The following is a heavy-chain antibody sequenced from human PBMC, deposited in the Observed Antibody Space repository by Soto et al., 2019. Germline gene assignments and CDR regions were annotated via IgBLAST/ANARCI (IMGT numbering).Heavy chain of an antibody. V-gene: IGHV3-23*01. D-gene: IGHD3-9*01. Sequence: EVQLLESGGGLVQPGGSLRLSCAASGFTCSSYAMSWVRQAPGKGLEWVSVISGSGRSTYYADSVKGRFTISRDNSKNTLHLQMNSLRAEDTAVYYCAKDVEVFDWLLFDHWGQGTLVTVSS. CDR2: ISGSGRST. J-gene: IGHJ4*02. CDR1: GFTCSSYA. CDR3: AKDVEVFDWLLFDH.